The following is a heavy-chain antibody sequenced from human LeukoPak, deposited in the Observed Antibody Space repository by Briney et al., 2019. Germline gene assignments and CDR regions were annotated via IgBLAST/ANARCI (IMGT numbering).Heavy chain of an antibody. CDR2: ISAYNGNT. V-gene: IGHV1-18*01. CDR3: AREGMTTVTPYYYYGMDV. Sequence: ASVKVSCKASGYTLTSYGISWVRQAPGQGLEWMGWISAYNGNTNYAQKLQGRVTMTTDTSTSTAYMELRSLRSDDTAVYYCAREGMTTVTPYYYYGMDVWGQGTTVTVSS. J-gene: IGHJ6*02. D-gene: IGHD4-17*01. CDR1: GYTLTSYG.